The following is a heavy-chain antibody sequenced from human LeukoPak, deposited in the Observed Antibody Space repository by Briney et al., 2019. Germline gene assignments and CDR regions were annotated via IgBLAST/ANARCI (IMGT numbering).Heavy chain of an antibody. Sequence: GGSLRLSCAASGSTFSSYGMHWVRQAPGKGLEWVAVIWYDGSNKYYADSVKGRFTISRDNSKNTLYLQMNSLRAEDTAVYYCARGRFLEIYGMDVWGQGTTVTVPS. D-gene: IGHD3-3*01. CDR2: IWYDGSNK. J-gene: IGHJ6*02. CDR3: ARGRFLEIYGMDV. CDR1: GSTFSSYG. V-gene: IGHV3-33*01.